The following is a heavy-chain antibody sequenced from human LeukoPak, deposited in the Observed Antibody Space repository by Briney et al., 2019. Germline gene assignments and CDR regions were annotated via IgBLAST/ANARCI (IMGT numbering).Heavy chain of an antibody. V-gene: IGHV4-34*01. CDR2: INHSGST. CDR1: GGSFSGYY. CDR3: ARTSWVGSY. Sequence: SETLSLTCAVYGGSFSGYYWSWIRQPPGKGLEWIGEINHSGSTNYNPSLKSRVTISVDTSKNQFSLKLSSVTAADTAVCYCARTSWVGSYWGQGTLVTVSS. J-gene: IGHJ4*02. D-gene: IGHD1-26*01.